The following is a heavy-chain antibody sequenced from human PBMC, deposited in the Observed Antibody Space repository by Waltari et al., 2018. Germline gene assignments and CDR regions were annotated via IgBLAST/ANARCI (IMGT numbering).Heavy chain of an antibody. CDR2: IHDDGTTK. CDR3: AKDDTSGSYY. D-gene: IGHD3-22*01. CDR1: WFCCSNYG. V-gene: IGHV3-30*02. J-gene: IGHJ4*02. Sequence: QVQLVESGGGVVQPGGTLTLSFEASWFCCSNYGMHWVRQAPGKGLEWVAFIHDDGTTKYYADSVKGRFTISRDNSKSTVHLQMNSLRVEDTAVYYCAKDDTSGSYYWGQGTLVTVSS.